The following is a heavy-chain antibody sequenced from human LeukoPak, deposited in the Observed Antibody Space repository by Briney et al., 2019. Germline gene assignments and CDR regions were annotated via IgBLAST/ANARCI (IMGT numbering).Heavy chain of an antibody. CDR1: EYTFSSYS. V-gene: IGHV1-3*01. CDR2: INAGKGNT. CDR3: ARGSCSTTSCFMDV. D-gene: IGHD2-2*01. J-gene: IGHJ6*02. Sequence: ASVKVSCKSSEYTFSSYSVHRVRQAPGQRLECMGWINAGKGNTKYSQKLQGRVTITGDTSACTAYMELSSLRSEDTAVYYCARGSCSTTSCFMDVWGQGTTVTVSS.